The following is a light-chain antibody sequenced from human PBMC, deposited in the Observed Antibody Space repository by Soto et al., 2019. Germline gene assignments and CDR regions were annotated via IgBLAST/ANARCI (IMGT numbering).Light chain of an antibody. CDR1: QSVLYSSNDKNY. J-gene: IGKJ3*01. CDR2: WAS. V-gene: IGKV4-1*01. Sequence: DIVLTQSPDSLAVSLGERASINCRSNQSVLYSSNDKNYLAWYQQKPGQPPKLLIYWASSRESGVPARFSGSGSGTECTLTISSLQAEDVAVYYCQQFYSTPFTFGPGTIVEIK. CDR3: QQFYSTPFT.